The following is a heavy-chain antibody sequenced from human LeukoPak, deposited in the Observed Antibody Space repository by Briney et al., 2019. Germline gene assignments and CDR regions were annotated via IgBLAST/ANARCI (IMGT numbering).Heavy chain of an antibody. J-gene: IGHJ4*02. CDR3: AKVATMVRGVIDY. D-gene: IGHD3-10*01. CDR1: GFTFSSYG. V-gene: IGHV3-30*02. Sequence: PGGSLRLSCAASGFTFSSYGMHWVRQAPGKGLEWVAFIRYDGSNKYYADSVKGRFTISRDNSKNTLYLQMNSLRAEDTAVHYCAKVATMVRGVIDYWGQGTLVTVSS. CDR2: IRYDGSNK.